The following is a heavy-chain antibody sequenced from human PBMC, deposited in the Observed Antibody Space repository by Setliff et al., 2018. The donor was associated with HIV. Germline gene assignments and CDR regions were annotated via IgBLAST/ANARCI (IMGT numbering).Heavy chain of an antibody. D-gene: IGHD6-19*01. Sequence: GASVKVSCKASNYTFSMYGMTWVRQAPGQGLEWMGWISAHKGNTEYAQKYQDRVTMTTDTSTSTAYMILRRLTYDDTALYYCARDVGYMGSGWPPDYWGQGTLVTVSS. CDR3: ARDVGYMGSGWPPDY. J-gene: IGHJ4*02. V-gene: IGHV1-18*01. CDR1: NYTFSMYG. CDR2: ISAHKGNT.